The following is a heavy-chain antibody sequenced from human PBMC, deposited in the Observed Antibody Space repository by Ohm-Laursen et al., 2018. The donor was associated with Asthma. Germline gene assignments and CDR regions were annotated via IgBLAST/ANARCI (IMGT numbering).Heavy chain of an antibody. Sequence: SLRLSFAASGFTFSSYAMSWVRQAPGKGLEWVSAISGSGGSTYYADSVKGRFTISRDNSKNTLYLQMSSLRAEDTAVYYCAKSGGAAAAAFDYWGQGTLVTVSS. CDR1: GFTFSSYA. V-gene: IGHV3-23*01. D-gene: IGHD6-13*01. J-gene: IGHJ4*02. CDR3: AKSGGAAAAAFDY. CDR2: ISGSGGST.